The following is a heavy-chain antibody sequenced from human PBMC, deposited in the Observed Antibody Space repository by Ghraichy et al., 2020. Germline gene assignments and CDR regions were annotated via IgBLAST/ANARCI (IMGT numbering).Heavy chain of an antibody. CDR1: GYTLTELS. CDR3: ATPRLGYGDYELGAFDI. D-gene: IGHD4-17*01. V-gene: IGHV1-24*01. CDR2: FDPEDGET. Sequence: ASVKVSCKVSGYTLTELSMHWVRQAPGKGLEWMGGFDPEDGETIYAQKFQGRVTMTEDTSTDTAYMELSSLRSEDTAVYYCATPRLGYGDYELGAFDIWGQGTMVTVSS. J-gene: IGHJ3*02.